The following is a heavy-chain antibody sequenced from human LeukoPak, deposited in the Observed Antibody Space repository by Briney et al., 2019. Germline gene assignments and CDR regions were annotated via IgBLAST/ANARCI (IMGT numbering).Heavy chain of an antibody. CDR1: GYTFINYG. D-gene: IGHD6-6*01. CDR2: ISAYNGYT. Sequence: ASVKVSCKASGYTFINYGITWVRQAPGQGREGMGWISAYNGYTNYAQKFQGRVTMTTDTSTSTVYMELRSLRSDDTAVYYCARGQLVFFAYWGQGTLVTVSA. CDR3: ARGQLVFFAY. J-gene: IGHJ4*02. V-gene: IGHV1-18*01.